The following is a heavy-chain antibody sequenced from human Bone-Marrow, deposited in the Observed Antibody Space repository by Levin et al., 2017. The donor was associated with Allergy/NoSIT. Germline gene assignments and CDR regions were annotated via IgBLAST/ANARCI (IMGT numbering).Heavy chain of an antibody. CDR2: ISSGSHDT. D-gene: IGHD3-9*01. Sequence: GESLKISCAASGFTFRTFVVNWVRQAPGQGLEWVSSISSGSHDTYYADPLEGRFTISRDNAKNSLYLQMDSLRTDDTGVYYCAKDRIHAILKSYGIDVWGQGTTVTVSS. V-gene: IGHV3-21*01. J-gene: IGHJ6*02. CDR3: AKDRIHAILKSYGIDV. CDR1: GFTFRTFV.